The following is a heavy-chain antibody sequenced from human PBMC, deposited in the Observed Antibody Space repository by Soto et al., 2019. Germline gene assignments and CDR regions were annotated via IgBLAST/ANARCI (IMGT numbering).Heavy chain of an antibody. V-gene: IGHV3-21*01. CDR2: ISSSSSYI. CDR1: GFTFSSYS. Sequence: KPGGSLRLSCAASGFTFSSYSMNWVRQAPGKGLEWVSSISSSSSYIYYADSVKGRFTISRDNAKNSLYLQMNSLRAEDTAVYYCARDQFTIFGVVNLGSPRYNCIDVWGQGTTVTVSS. CDR3: ARDQFTIFGVVNLGSPRYNCIDV. J-gene: IGHJ6*02. D-gene: IGHD3-3*01.